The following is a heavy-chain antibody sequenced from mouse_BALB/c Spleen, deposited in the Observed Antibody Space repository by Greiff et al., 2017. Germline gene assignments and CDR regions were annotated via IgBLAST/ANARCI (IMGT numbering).Heavy chain of an antibody. CDR2: ISYSGST. CDR3: ARCTMITTGDWYFDV. V-gene: IGHV3-2*02. CDR1: GYSITSDYA. D-gene: IGHD2-4*01. Sequence: VQLQQSGPGLVKPSQSLSLTCTVTGYSITSDYAWNWIRQFPGNKLEWMGYISYSGSTSYNPSLKSRISITRDTSKNQFFLQLNSVTTEDTATYYCARCTMITTGDWYFDVWGAGTTVTVSS. J-gene: IGHJ1*01.